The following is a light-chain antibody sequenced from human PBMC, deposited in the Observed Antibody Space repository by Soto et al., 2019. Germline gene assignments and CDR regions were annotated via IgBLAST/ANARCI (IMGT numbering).Light chain of an antibody. CDR2: EDN. J-gene: IGLJ2*01. CDR3: QSYDDSNHV. CDR1: SGSIASSY. V-gene: IGLV6-57*04. Sequence: NFMLTQPHSVSESPGKTVTISCTRSSGSIASSYVQWYQQRPGSAPTTVIYEDNQRPSGVPDRFSGSIDMSSNSASLTISGLKTEDEADYFCQSYDDSNHVFGGGTKLTVL.